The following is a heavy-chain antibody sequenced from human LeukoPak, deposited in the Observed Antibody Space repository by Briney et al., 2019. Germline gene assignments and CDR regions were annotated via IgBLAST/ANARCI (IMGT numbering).Heavy chain of an antibody. Sequence: PGGSPRLSCAASGFTFSSYGMHWVRQAPGKGLEWVAVIWYDGSNKYYADSVKGRFTISRDNSKNTLYLQMNSLRAEDTAVYYCARDLVGWGVSIDYWGQGTLVTVSS. J-gene: IGHJ4*02. V-gene: IGHV3-33*08. D-gene: IGHD5/OR15-5a*01. CDR3: ARDLVGWGVSIDY. CDR2: IWYDGSNK. CDR1: GFTFSSYG.